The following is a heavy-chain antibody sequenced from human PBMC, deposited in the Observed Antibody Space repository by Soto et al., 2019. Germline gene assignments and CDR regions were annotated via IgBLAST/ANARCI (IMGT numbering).Heavy chain of an antibody. CDR1: RFNFSAAW. V-gene: IGHV3-15*07. D-gene: IGHD6-19*01. CDR2: IKPKSEGETA. CDR3: AKDRAVAGTDDAFDI. J-gene: IGHJ3*02. Sequence: GGSLRLSCVASRFNFSAAWLNWIRQAPGKGLEWVGRIKPKSEGETADYTAPVRGRFTISRDDSQNTLHLQMDSLKTDDTAVYYCAKDRAVAGTDDAFDIWGQGTMVTVSS.